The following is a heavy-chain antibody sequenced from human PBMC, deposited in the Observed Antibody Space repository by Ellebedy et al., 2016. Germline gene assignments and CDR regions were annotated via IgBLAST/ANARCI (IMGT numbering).Heavy chain of an antibody. Sequence: GESLKISCAASGFTFSSYGMHWVRQAPGKGLEWVAVIWYDRSNKYYADSVKGRFTISRDNAKNTLYLQMNSLTAEDTAVYYCTRDVDATGSTGAGPESWGQGTLVIVSS. D-gene: IGHD3-10*01. J-gene: IGHJ5*02. V-gene: IGHV3-33*08. CDR1: GFTFSSYG. CDR3: TRDVDATGSTGAGPES. CDR2: IWYDRSNK.